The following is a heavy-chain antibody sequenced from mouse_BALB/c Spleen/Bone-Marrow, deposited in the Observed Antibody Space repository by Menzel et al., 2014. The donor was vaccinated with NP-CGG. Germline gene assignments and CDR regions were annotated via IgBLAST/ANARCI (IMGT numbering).Heavy chain of an antibody. Sequence: EVQRVESGGGLVQPGGSMKLSCVASGFTFSNYWMNWVRQSPEKGLEWVAEIRLKSNNYATHYAESVKGRFTISRDDSKSSVYLQMNNLRPEDTGIYYCTRSLRLFDYWGQGTTLTVSS. V-gene: IGHV6-6*02. J-gene: IGHJ2*01. CDR2: IRLKSNNYAT. CDR1: GFTFSNYW. CDR3: TRSLRLFDY. D-gene: IGHD1-1*01.